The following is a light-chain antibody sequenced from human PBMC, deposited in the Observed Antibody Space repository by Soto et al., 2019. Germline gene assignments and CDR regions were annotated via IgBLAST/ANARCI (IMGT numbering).Light chain of an antibody. CDR1: ESLFESDDGKPY. CDR3: MLRIELPRS. CDR2: TLS. J-gene: IGKJ5*01. V-gene: IGKV2-40*01. Sequence: VLTKTTLSLPVTPVEPGSVSCRSSESLFESDDGKPYLDWSLQKPGQSPQLLIYTLSYRASGVPDRFSGSGSGTDFTLKISRVEAEDVGVYYCMLRIELPRSFGHGTRLEI.